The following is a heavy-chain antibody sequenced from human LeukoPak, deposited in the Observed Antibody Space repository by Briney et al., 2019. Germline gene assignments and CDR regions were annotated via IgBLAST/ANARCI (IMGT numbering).Heavy chain of an antibody. V-gene: IGHV3-30*04. CDR1: GFTFSSYA. D-gene: IGHD4-23*01. CDR2: ISYDGSNK. J-gene: IGHJ4*02. Sequence: PGGSLRLSCAASGFTFSSYAMHWVRQAPGKGLEWVAVISYDGSNKYYADSVKGRFTISRDNSKNTLYLQMNSLRAEDTAVYYCARAFRYGGNNFDYWGQGTLVTVSS. CDR3: ARAFRYGGNNFDY.